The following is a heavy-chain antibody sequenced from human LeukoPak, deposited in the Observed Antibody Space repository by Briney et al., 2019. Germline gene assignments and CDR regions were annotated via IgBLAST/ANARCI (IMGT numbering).Heavy chain of an antibody. J-gene: IGHJ6*02. CDR1: GFSLTTNKMC. CDR2: IDWDDDK. CDR3: ARSASDYFYFFGMDV. V-gene: IGHV2-70*11. Sequence: SGPALVKPTQTLTLTCTFSGFSLTTNKMCVTSIRQPPGRALEWLARIDWDDDKYYSTSLKTRLIISKDTSKNQVVLTMTDMQPVDTATYYCARSASDYFYFFGMDVWGQGTTVTVSS.